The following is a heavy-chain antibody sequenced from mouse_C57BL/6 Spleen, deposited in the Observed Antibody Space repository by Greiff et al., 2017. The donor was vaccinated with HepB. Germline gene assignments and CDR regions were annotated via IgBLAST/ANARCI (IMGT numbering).Heavy chain of an antibody. CDR3: ARRDTTVVATGDFDY. CDR2: IHPSDSDT. V-gene: IGHV1-74*01. CDR1: GYTFTSYW. D-gene: IGHD1-1*01. Sequence: QVQLKQLGAELVKPGASVKVSCKASGYTFTSYWMHWVKQRPGQGLEWIGRIHPSDSDTNYNQKFKGKATLTADKSSSTAYMQLSSLTSEDSAVYFCARRDTTVVATGDFDYWGQGTTLTVSS. J-gene: IGHJ2*01.